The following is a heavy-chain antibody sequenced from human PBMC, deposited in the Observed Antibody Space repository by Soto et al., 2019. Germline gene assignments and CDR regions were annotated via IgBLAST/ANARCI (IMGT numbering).Heavy chain of an antibody. CDR1: GYSFTSYW. V-gene: IGHV5-10-1*01. CDR3: ARTSMQSRGYSYGHGGMDV. Sequence: EVQLVQSGAEVKKPGESLRISCKGSGYSFTSYWIDWVRQMPGKGLEWMGRIDPSDSCTNYSPSFQGHVTISADKSISTAYLQWSSLKASDTAMYYCARTSMQSRGYSYGHGGMDVWGQGTTVTVSS. CDR2: IDPSDSCT. J-gene: IGHJ6*02. D-gene: IGHD5-18*01.